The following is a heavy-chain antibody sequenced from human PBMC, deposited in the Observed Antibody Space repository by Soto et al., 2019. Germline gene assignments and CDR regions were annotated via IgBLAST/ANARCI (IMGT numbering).Heavy chain of an antibody. CDR3: ARVYDFWSGYSTPSLY. D-gene: IGHD3-3*01. CDR2: ISVYNGNT. CDR1: GYTFTSYG. J-gene: IGHJ4*02. V-gene: IGHV1-18*01. Sequence: QVQLVQSGAEVKEPGASVKVSCKASGYTFTSYGISWVRQAPGQGLEWMGWISVYNGNTNYAQKFQGRVTMTTDTSTRTAYMELRSLRSDDTAVYYCARVYDFWSGYSTPSLYWGQGPLVTVSS.